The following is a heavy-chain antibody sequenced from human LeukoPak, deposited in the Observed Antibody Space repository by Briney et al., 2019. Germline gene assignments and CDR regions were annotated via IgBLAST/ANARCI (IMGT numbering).Heavy chain of an antibody. CDR1: GFTFSTYW. J-gene: IGHJ4*02. V-gene: IGHV3-7*01. CDR3: VRSVEGNFDY. CDR2: IKQDGSEK. Sequence: GGSLRLSCSASGFTFSTYWMSWVRQAPGKGLEWVANIKQDGSEKYYVDSVRGRFTISRDNAKNSLYLQMNSLRDDDMAIYYCVRSVEGNFDYWGQGTLVTVSA.